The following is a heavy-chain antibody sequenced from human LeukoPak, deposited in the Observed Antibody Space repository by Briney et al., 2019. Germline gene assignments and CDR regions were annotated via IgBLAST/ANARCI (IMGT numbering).Heavy chain of an antibody. V-gene: IGHV1-69*04. Sequence: SVKVSCKASGGTFSSYAISWVRQAPGQGLEWMGRIIPILGIANCAQKFQGRVTITADKSTSTAYMELSSLRSEDTAVYYCARDSYSTSYYYGMDVWGQGTTVTVSS. CDR3: ARDSYSTSYYYGMDV. CDR1: GGTFSSYA. D-gene: IGHD6-13*01. CDR2: IIPILGIA. J-gene: IGHJ6*02.